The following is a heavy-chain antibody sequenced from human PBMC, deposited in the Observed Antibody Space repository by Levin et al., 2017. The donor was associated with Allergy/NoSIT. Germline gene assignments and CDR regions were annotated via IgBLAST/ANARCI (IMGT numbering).Heavy chain of an antibody. CDR1: GFTFSSYT. CDR2: MRYSGDTT. D-gene: IGHD1-26*01. V-gene: IGHV3-23*01. Sequence: GESLKISCAASGFTFSSYTMTWVRQAPGKGLEWVSPMRYSGDTTYYADSVKGRFIISRDSSKDTLFLQMNSLRAEDTAFYYCAKGVSSGSPYRAFDMWGQGTMVTVSS. J-gene: IGHJ3*02. CDR3: AKGVSSGSPYRAFDM.